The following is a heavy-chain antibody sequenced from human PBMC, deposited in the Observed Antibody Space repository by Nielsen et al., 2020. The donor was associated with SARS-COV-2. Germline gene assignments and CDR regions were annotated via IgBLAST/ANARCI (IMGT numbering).Heavy chain of an antibody. V-gene: IGHV3-23*01. D-gene: IGHD1-26*01. Sequence: GGSLRLSCAASGFTFSSYAMSWVRQAPGKGLEWVSAISGSGGSTYYADSVKGRFTISRDNSKNTLYLQMNSLRAEDTAVYYCAKRLGSGSYSGYFDYWGQGTLVTVSS. J-gene: IGHJ4*02. CDR1: GFTFSSYA. CDR2: ISGSGGST. CDR3: AKRLGSGSYSGYFDY.